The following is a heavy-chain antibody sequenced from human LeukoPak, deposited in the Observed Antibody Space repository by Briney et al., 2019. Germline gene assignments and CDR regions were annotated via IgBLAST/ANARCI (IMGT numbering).Heavy chain of an antibody. CDR1: GFTFSSYA. D-gene: IGHD6-19*01. Sequence: GGSLRLSCAASGFTFSSYAMSWVRQAPGKGLEWVSAISGSGGSTYYADSVKGRFTISRDNSKNTLYLQMNSLRAEDTAVYYCAKHSGGSVAGPGYFDYWGQGTLVTVSS. CDR3: AKHSGGSVAGPGYFDY. V-gene: IGHV3-23*01. J-gene: IGHJ4*02. CDR2: ISGSGGST.